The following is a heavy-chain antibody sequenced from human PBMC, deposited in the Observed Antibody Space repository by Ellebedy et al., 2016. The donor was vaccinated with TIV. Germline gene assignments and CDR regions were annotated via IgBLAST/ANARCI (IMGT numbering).Heavy chain of an antibody. CDR2: INHSGST. D-gene: IGHD6-19*01. J-gene: IGHJ6*02. CDR1: GGSFSGYY. V-gene: IGHV4-34*01. CDR3: ARFPRRGPYPFYSSGPYYYYYYGMDV. Sequence: SQTLSLTCAVYGGSFSGYYWSWIRQPPGKGLEWIGEINHSGSTNYNPSLKSRVTVSVDTSKNQFSLKLSPVTAADTAVYYCARFPRRGPYPFYSSGPYYYYYYGMDVWGQGTTVTVSS.